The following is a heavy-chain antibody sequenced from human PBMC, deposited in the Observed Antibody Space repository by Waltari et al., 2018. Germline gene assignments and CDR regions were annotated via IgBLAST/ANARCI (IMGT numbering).Heavy chain of an antibody. V-gene: IGHV3-74*01. CDR3: AAPHSTSWYVSDY. J-gene: IGHJ4*02. CDR2: INGDESTT. CDR1: LSFRTYW. Sequence: LSFRTYWMHWVRQGPGKGLVWVSRINGDESTTNYADSVKGRFTISRDNAKNTLYLQMNSLRAEDTAVYYCAAPHSTSWYVSDYWGQGALVTVSS. D-gene: IGHD2-2*01.